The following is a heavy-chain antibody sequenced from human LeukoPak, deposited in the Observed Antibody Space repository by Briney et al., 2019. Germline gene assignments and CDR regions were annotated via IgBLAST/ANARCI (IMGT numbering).Heavy chain of an antibody. Sequence: PSETLSLTCTVSGGSISSYYWSWIRQPPGKGLEWIGYIYYSGSTHYNPSLESRVTISVDPQDTSKKQFSLKFTTVTAADTAIYYCARQYSPDGSGLAPWGQGTLVSVSS. CDR2: IYYSGST. CDR3: ARQYSPDGSGLAP. CDR1: GGSISSYY. V-gene: IGHV4-59*08. D-gene: IGHD2-15*01. J-gene: IGHJ5*02.